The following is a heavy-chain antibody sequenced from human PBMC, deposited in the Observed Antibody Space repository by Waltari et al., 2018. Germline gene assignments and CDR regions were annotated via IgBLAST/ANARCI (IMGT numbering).Heavy chain of an antibody. CDR3: ARARDEETAMVYFDH. CDR2: IYDAGST. Sequence: EVQLVESGGGLVHPGESLRLSCAASGFTVSSNHMSWVRQARGKGLEWIELIYDAGSTYYPDSVRGRFTISRDYSKNTFHLQMNSLRVEDTAIYYCARARDEETAMVYFDHWGQGTLVSVSS. J-gene: IGHJ4*02. CDR1: GFTVSSNH. D-gene: IGHD5-18*01. V-gene: IGHV3-66*02.